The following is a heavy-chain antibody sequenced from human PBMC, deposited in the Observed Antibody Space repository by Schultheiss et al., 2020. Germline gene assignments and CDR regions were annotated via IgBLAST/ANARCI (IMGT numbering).Heavy chain of an antibody. CDR3: ARHYNGIAVD. J-gene: IGHJ4*02. Sequence: SETLSLTCTVSGGSISSSSYYWGWIRQPPGKGLEWIGSIYYSGSTYYNPSLKSRVTISVDTSKNQFSLKLSSVTAADTAVYYCARHYNGIAVDWGQGTLVTVSS. V-gene: IGHV4-39*01. D-gene: IGHD6-19*01. CDR2: IYYSGST. CDR1: GGSISSSSYY.